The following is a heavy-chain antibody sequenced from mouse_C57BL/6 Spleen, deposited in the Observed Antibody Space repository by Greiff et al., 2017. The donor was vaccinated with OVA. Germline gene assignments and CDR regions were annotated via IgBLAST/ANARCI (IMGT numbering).Heavy chain of an antibody. D-gene: IGHD2-3*01. V-gene: IGHV1-72*01. Sequence: QVQLQQPGAELVKPGASVKLSCKASGYTFTSYWMHWVKQRPGRGLGWIGRIDPNSGGTKYNEKFKSKATLTVDKPSSTAYMQLSSLTSEDSAVYYCARHGDGYPAWFAYWGQGTLVTVSA. CDR1: GYTFTSYW. CDR2: IDPNSGGT. J-gene: IGHJ3*01. CDR3: ARHGDGYPAWFAY.